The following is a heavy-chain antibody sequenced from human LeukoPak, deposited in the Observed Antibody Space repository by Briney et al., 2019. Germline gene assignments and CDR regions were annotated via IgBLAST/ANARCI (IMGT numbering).Heavy chain of an antibody. Sequence: GGSLRLSCAASGFIFSDYGMHWVRQAPGKGLEWVTMVRNDGGDKYYADSVRGRFTISRDNSKNTLYLQMNSLGPEDTAVYYCAKHYYGSGNQKYYFDYWGQGTLVTVSS. V-gene: IGHV3-30*02. CDR3: AKHYYGSGNQKYYFDY. J-gene: IGHJ4*02. CDR1: GFIFSDYG. D-gene: IGHD3-10*01. CDR2: VRNDGGDK.